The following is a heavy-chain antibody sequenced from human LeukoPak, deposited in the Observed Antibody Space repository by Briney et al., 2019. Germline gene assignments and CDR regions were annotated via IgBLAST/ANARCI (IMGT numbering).Heavy chain of an antibody. Sequence: GASVKVSCKASGYTFTSYYMHWVRQAPGQGLEWMGGIIPIFGTANYAQKFQGRVTITADKSTSTAYMELSSLRSDDTAVYYCARDRSSLYNGNYAFWGQGTLVTVSS. CDR2: IIPIFGTA. CDR3: ARDRSSLYNGNYAF. D-gene: IGHD5-12*01. V-gene: IGHV1-69*06. J-gene: IGHJ4*02. CDR1: GYTFTSYY.